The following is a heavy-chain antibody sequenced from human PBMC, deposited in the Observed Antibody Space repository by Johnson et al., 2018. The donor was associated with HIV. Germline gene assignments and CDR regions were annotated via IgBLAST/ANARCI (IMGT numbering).Heavy chain of an antibody. J-gene: IGHJ3*02. V-gene: IGHV3-30*02. CDR1: GFSFSSYG. Sequence: QVQLVESGGGVVQPGGSLRLSCAASGFSFSSYGMHWVRQGPGRGLEWVAFIRSDGSEKYYADSVRGRFTISRDDSRSIAYLQMNSLKTEDTAVYYCTRDSLMQVIRFGAFDIWGQGTMVSVSS. CDR2: IRSDGSEK. CDR3: TRDSLMQVIRFGAFDI. D-gene: IGHD3-16*01.